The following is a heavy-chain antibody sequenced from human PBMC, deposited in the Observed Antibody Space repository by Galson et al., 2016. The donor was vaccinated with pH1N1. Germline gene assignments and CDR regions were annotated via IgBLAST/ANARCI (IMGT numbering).Heavy chain of an antibody. CDR3: ARTKRSTVGKWFEP. CDR2: IYSSGTA. Sequence: SETLSLTCTVSGGSISSSSFYWGWIRQPPGKGLEWIGRIYSSGTANYNPSLESRVIISVDKSKNQFSLNLGSVTVADTAMYFCARTKRSTVGKWFEPWGQGILVTVSS. D-gene: IGHD2-8*02. CDR1: GGSISSSSFY. J-gene: IGHJ5*02. V-gene: IGHV4-39*07.